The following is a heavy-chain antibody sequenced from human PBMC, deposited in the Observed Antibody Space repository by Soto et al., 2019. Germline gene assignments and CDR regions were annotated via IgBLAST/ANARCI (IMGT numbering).Heavy chain of an antibody. CDR3: ARSPNVVVAAIAFDP. D-gene: IGHD2-15*01. CDR1: GGSFSGYY. CDR2: INHSGST. V-gene: IGHV4-34*01. Sequence: SETLSLTCAVYGGSFSGYYWSWIRQPPGKGLEWIGEINHSGSTNYNPSLKSRVTISVDTSKNQFSLKLSSVTAADTAVYYCARSPNVVVAAIAFDPWGQGTLVNVSS. J-gene: IGHJ5*02.